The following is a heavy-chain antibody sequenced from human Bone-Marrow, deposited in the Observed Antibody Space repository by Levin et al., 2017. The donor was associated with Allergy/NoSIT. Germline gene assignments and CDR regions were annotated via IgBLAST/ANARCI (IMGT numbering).Heavy chain of an antibody. CDR2: ISYDGSNK. V-gene: IGHV3-30-3*01. D-gene: IGHD5-12*01. CDR3: ARDGGGYDFDY. J-gene: IGHJ4*02. Sequence: PGGSLRLSCAASGFTFSSNVMHWVRQAPGKGLEWVAVISYDGSNKYYAESVKGRFTISRDNSKNTLYLQMNSLRAEDTAVHYCARDGGGYDFDYWGQGTLVTVSS. CDR1: GFTFSSNV.